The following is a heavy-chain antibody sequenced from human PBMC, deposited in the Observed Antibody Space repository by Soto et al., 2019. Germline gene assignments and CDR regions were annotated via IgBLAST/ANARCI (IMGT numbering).Heavy chain of an antibody. V-gene: IGHV3-23*01. CDR1: GFTFSSYF. CDR2: ITGSGTNI. J-gene: IGHJ4*02. Sequence: GGSLRLSCAASGFTFSSYFMNWVRQAPGKGLQWPSAITGSGTNILYADSVKGQFSISRDNSRNTVYLQMDSLRAEDTAVYYCRKSRSPEGRGPRYFDYWGLGILVTVSS. D-gene: IGHD5-12*01. CDR3: RKSRSPEGRGPRYFDY.